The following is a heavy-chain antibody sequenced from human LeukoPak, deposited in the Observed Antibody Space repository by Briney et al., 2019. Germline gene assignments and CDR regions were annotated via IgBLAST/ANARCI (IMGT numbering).Heavy chain of an antibody. Sequence: PGGSLRLSCVVSGFTFSSYGMHWVRQAPGKGLEWVAVISYDGSNKYYADSVKGRFTISRDNSKNTLYLQMNSLRAGDTAVYYCAKDPGSGYEFDYWGQGTLVTVSS. CDR3: AKDPGSGYEFDY. CDR2: ISYDGSNK. J-gene: IGHJ4*02. CDR1: GFTFSSYG. V-gene: IGHV3-30*18. D-gene: IGHD5-12*01.